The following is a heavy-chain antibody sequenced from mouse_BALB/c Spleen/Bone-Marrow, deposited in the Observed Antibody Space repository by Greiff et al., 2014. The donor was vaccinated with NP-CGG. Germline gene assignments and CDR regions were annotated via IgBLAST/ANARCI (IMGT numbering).Heavy chain of an antibody. CDR2: IDPANGNT. D-gene: IGHD1-1*01. J-gene: IGHJ3*01. V-gene: IGHV14-3*02. CDR3: AIYYYGSSGFAY. Sequence: EVKLQESGAELVKPGASVKLSCAASGLNIKYTYMHWVKQRPEQGLEWIGRIDPANGNTKYDPKFQGKATITADTSSNTAYLQLSSLTSEDTAVYYCAIYYYGSSGFAYWGQGTLVTVSA. CDR1: GLNIKYTY.